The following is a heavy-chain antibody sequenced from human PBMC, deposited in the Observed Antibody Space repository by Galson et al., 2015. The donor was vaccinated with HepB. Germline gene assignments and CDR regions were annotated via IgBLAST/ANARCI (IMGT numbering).Heavy chain of an antibody. J-gene: IGHJ4*02. Sequence: SLRLSCAASGFTFSNYWMTWVRQAPGQGLQWVSRINSDGSSAHYVDSLKGRFTISRDNAKDTLSLQMKSLEVEDTAVYYCARGGVDFWSGYHLDYWGQGTLVIVSS. D-gene: IGHD3-3*01. V-gene: IGHV3-74*01. CDR1: GFTFSNYW. CDR3: ARGGVDFWSGYHLDY. CDR2: INSDGSSA.